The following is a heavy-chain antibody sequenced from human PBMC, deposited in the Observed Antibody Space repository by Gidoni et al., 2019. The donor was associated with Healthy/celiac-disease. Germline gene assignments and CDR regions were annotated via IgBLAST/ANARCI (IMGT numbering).Heavy chain of an antibody. J-gene: IGHJ4*02. D-gene: IGHD6-13*01. V-gene: IGHV4-34*01. CDR1: GGSFSGYY. Sequence: QVQLQQWGAGLLKPSETLSLTCAVYGGSFSGYYWSWNRQPPGKGLEWIGEINHSGSTNYNPSLKSRVTISVDTSKNQFSLKLSSVTAADTAVYYCSRTIAAAGTDILALGYWGQGTLVTVSS. CDR2: INHSGST. CDR3: SRTIAAAGTDILALGY.